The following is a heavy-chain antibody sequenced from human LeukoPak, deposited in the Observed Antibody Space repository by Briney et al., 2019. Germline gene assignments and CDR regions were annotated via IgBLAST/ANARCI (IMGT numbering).Heavy chain of an antibody. J-gene: IGHJ4*02. CDR3: ARGDYGGNPGFGY. V-gene: IGHV4-4*02. CDR1: GGSISSSNW. Sequence: SETLSLTCAVSGGSISSSNWWSWVRQPPGKGLEWIGEIYHSGSTNYNPSLKSRVTISVDTSKNQFSLKLSSVTAADTAVYYCARGDYGGNPGFGYWGQGTLVTVSS. D-gene: IGHD4-23*01. CDR2: IYHSGST.